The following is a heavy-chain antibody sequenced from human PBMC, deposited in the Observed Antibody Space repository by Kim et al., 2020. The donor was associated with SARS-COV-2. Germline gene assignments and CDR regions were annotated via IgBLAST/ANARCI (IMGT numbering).Heavy chain of an antibody. V-gene: IGHV4-39*01. CDR1: GGSISSSSYY. J-gene: IGHJ4*02. D-gene: IGHD2-2*01. CDR2: IYYSGST. Sequence: SETLSLTCTVSGGSISSSSYYWGWIRQPPGKGLEWIGSIYYSGSTYYNPSLKSRVTISVDTSKNQFSLKLSSVTAADTAVYYCARRKIVVPAATDYFDYWGQGTLVTVSS. CDR3: ARRKIVVPAATDYFDY.